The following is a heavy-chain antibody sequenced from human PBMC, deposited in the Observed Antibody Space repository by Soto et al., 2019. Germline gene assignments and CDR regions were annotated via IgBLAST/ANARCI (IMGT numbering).Heavy chain of an antibody. CDR2: IYQSGST. Sequence: PSETLSVACPVSGDSISSMKWWRWIRQPPGKGLEWIGEIYQSGSTNYNPSLKSRVTISVDKSKNQFSLKLSSVTAADTAVYYCARVSGSYYYGMDVWGRGTTVTVSS. V-gene: IGHV4-4*02. CDR3: ARVSGSYYYGMDV. CDR1: GDSISSMKW. J-gene: IGHJ6*02. D-gene: IGHD1-26*01.